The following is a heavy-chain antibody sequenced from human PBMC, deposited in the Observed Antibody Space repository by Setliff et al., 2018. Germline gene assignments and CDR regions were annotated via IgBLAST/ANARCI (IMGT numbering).Heavy chain of an antibody. CDR3: ASVDIVLMVYAL. D-gene: IGHD2-8*01. Sequence: ASVKVSCKASGYTFTGYYMHWVRQAPGQGLEWMGRINPNSGGTNYAQKFQGRVTITRDTSASTVYMELSSLRSEDTAVYYCASVDIVLMVYALWGQGTLVTVSS. V-gene: IGHV1-2*06. CDR2: INPNSGGT. CDR1: GYTFTGYY. J-gene: IGHJ4*02.